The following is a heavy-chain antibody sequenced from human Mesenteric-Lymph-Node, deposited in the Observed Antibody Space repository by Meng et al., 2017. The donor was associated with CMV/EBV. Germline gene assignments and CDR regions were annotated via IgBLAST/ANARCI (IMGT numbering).Heavy chain of an antibody. CDR1: GMSFSGYS. CDR2: INHRGST. D-gene: IGHD6-13*01. J-gene: IGHJ3*01. Sequence: SETLSLTCGVYGMSFSGYSWSWIRQSPGKGLEWIGEINHRGSTNYNPSLKSRVTISVDTSKNQFSLKLSSVTAADTAVYYCASRMAAAGGAFDFWGQGTMVTVSS. V-gene: IGHV4-34*01. CDR3: ASRMAAAGGAFDF.